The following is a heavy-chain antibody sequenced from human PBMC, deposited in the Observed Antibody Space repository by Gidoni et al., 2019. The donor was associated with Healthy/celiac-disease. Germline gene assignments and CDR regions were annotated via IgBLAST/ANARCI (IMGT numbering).Heavy chain of an antibody. Sequence: QVQLVESGGGVVQPGRSLILSCAASGFTFSKYGIHWVRQAPGKGLERGAVISYDGSNKYYADSVKGRFTISRDNSKNTLYLQMNSLRTEDTAVYYCAKEYSRGYSSPYYGMDVWGQGTTVTVSS. J-gene: IGHJ6*02. CDR2: ISYDGSNK. V-gene: IGHV3-30*18. CDR3: AKEYSRGYSSPYYGMDV. D-gene: IGHD6-13*01. CDR1: GFTFSKYG.